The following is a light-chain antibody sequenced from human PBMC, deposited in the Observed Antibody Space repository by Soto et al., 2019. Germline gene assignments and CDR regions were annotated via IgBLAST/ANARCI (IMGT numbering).Light chain of an antibody. CDR3: QQSYSTPLT. Sequence: DIQMTQSPPSLSASVGDRVTITCRASQSISSDFNWYQQKPGKAPKLLIYAASRLQSGVPSRFSGSGSGTDFTLTISSLQPEDFATYYCQQSYSTPLTFGGGTKVEIK. CDR1: QSISSD. CDR2: AAS. V-gene: IGKV1-39*01. J-gene: IGKJ4*01.